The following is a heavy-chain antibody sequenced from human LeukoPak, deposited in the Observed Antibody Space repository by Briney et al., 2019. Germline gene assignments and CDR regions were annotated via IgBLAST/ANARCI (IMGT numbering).Heavy chain of an antibody. D-gene: IGHD4-17*01. CDR3: ARDYGDYSYYYYYYYMDV. CDR2: INPNSGGT. CDR1: GYTFTGYY. J-gene: IGHJ6*03. V-gene: IGHV1-2*02. Sequence: ASVKVSCKASGYTFTGYYMHWVRQAPGQGLEWMGWINPNSGGTNYAQKFQGRVTMTRDMSTSTVYMELSSLRSEDTAVYYCARDYGDYSYYYYYYYMDVWGKGTTVTVSS.